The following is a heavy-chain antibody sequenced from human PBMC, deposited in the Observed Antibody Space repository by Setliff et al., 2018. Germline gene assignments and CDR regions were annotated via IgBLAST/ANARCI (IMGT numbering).Heavy chain of an antibody. CDR1: GYTFTSYY. Sequence: ASVKVSCKASGYTFTSYYMHWVRQAPGQGLEWMGISNPSGGSTNYAQKFQGRVTMTRDTSTSTVYMELSSLRSEDTALYYCARRMWELRSDAFDIWGQGTMVTVSS. D-gene: IGHD1-26*01. V-gene: IGHV1-46*01. CDR2: SNPSGGST. J-gene: IGHJ3*02. CDR3: ARRMWELRSDAFDI.